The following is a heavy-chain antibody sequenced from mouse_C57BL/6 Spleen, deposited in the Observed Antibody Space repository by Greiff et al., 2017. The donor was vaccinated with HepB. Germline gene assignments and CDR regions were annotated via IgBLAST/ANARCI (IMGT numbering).Heavy chain of an antibody. V-gene: IGHV2-2*01. CDR2: IWSGGST. CDR1: GFSFTSYG. J-gene: IGHJ4*01. D-gene: IGHD2-4*01. CDR3: ALHDYDGIYYAMDY. Sequence: VKLMESGPGLVQPSQSLSITCTVSGFSFTSYGVHWVRQSPGKGLEWLGVIWSGGSTDYNAAFISRLSISKDNSKNQVFFKMNSLQADDAAIYYCALHDYDGIYYAMDYWGQGTSVTVSS.